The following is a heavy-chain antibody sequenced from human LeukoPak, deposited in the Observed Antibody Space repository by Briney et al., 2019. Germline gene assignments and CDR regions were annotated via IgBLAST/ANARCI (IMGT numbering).Heavy chain of an antibody. V-gene: IGHV4-4*07. CDR1: GGSISNYY. D-gene: IGHD3-16*01. CDR3: ARDQSGSGGHNNDAFDI. Sequence: SETLSLTCSVSGGSISNYYWNWIRHPGGKGRECIVRLHASGCTRYNTSFGTRVTMSADTSKNQLSLKLNSVTAADTALYFCARDQSGSGGHNNDAFDIWGQGTMVTVYS. CDR2: LHASGCT. J-gene: IGHJ3*02.